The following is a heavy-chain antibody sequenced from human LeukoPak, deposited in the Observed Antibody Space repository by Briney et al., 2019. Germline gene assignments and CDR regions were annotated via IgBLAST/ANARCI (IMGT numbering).Heavy chain of an antibody. J-gene: IGHJ4*02. D-gene: IGHD1-26*01. CDR1: GFTFSSYA. V-gene: IGHV3-23*01. CDR2: ISGSGGST. CDR3: AKVAGGSYYFDY. Sequence: GGSLRLSCEASGFTFSSYAMSWVRQAPGKGLEWVSAISGSGGSTYYADSVKGRFTISRDNTKNTLYLQMNSLRAEDTAVYYCAKVAGGSYYFDYWGQGTLVTVSS.